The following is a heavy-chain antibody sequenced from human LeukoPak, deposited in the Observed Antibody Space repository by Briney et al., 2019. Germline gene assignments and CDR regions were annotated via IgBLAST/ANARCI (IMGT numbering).Heavy chain of an antibody. J-gene: IGHJ4*02. CDR3: AKERSSAIDY. V-gene: IGHV3-9*01. CDR1: GFKFDDYA. CDR2: ISWNSGLI. D-gene: IGHD2-15*01. Sequence: PGRSLRLSCAASGFKFDDYAMHWVLQVPGKGLEWVSGISWNSGLIDYADSVKGRFSISRDNAKNSLYLQMNSLKAEDTALYYCAKERSSAIDYWGQGTLVTVSS.